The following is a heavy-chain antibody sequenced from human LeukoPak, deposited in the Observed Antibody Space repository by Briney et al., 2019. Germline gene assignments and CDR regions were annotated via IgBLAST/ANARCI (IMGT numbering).Heavy chain of an antibody. J-gene: IGHJ6*02. Sequence: GGSLRLSCAASGFTVCSNYMSWVRQAPGEGLEWVLIIYRVGSTFYADSVEGRFTISRDNSKNTLYLQMNSLRVEDTAIYYCARDGGNNSWYGMDVWGQGTTVTVSS. CDR2: IYRVGST. V-gene: IGHV3-66*01. D-gene: IGHD4-23*01. CDR3: ARDGGNNSWYGMDV. CDR1: GFTVCSNY.